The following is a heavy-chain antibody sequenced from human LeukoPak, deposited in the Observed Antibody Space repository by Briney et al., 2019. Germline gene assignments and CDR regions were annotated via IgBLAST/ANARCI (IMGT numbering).Heavy chain of an antibody. Sequence: ASETLSLTCAVYGGSFSDYYWSWIRQPPGKGLEWIGSFYHSGSTYYNPSLKSRVTISADTSKDQFSLKLSSVTAADTAVYYCVFFPGYWGQGTLVTVSS. D-gene: IGHD3-3*01. CDR1: GGSFSDYY. CDR3: VFFPGY. V-gene: IGHV4-34*01. J-gene: IGHJ4*02. CDR2: FYHSGST.